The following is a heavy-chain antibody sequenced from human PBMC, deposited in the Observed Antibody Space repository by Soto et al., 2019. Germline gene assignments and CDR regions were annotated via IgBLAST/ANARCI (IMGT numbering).Heavy chain of an antibody. CDR2: IYPGDSDT. CDR1: GYSFTSYW. CDR3: ARLRIAARKGYYYGMDV. J-gene: IGHJ6*02. D-gene: IGHD6-6*01. Sequence: GESLKISCKGSGYSFTSYWISWVRQMPGKGLEWMGIIYPGDSDTRYSPSFQGQVTISADKSISTAYLQWSSLKASDTAMYYCARLRIAARKGYYYGMDVWGQGTTVTVSS. V-gene: IGHV5-51*01.